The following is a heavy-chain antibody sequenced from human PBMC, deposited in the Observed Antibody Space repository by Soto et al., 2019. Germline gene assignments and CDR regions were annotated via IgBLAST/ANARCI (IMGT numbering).Heavy chain of an antibody. CDR3: ARDDEHAGNGIEV. CDR2: ILNDGSNR. V-gene: IGHV3-33*01. J-gene: IGHJ6*04. Sequence: QVQLVESGGGVVQPGRSLRRSCAASEFTFSNYGMHWVRQAPGKGLEWVAVILNDGSNRYHADSVMDRFTIPRDNSKNTPYVEKSSLRAEATAVYYCARDDEHAGNGIEVWGEGTTVTVSP. CDR1: EFTFSNYG. D-gene: IGHD3-10*01.